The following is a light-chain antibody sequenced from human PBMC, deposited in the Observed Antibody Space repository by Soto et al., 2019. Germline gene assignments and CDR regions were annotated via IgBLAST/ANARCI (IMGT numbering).Light chain of an antibody. J-gene: IGKJ1*01. CDR1: QSISRS. V-gene: IGKV3-15*01. Sequence: EIVMTQSPATLSVSPGEGATLSCRASQSISRSLAWYQQKPGQAPRLVIYSASTRATGIPARFSGSGSGTEFTLTISSLQSEDLAVYYCQQYNKWPPWTFGQGTKVDI. CDR2: SAS. CDR3: QQYNKWPPWT.